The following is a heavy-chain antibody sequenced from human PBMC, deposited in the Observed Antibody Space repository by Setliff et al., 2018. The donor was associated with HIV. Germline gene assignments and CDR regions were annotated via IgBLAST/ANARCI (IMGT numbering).Heavy chain of an antibody. V-gene: IGHV3-11*06. D-gene: IGHD3-10*01. CDR1: GGSFSGYY. CDR3: ASVLRYYGSGSYPFGY. CDR2: IGSLGDK. J-gene: IGHJ4*02. Sequence: LSLTCAVYGGSFSGYYWSWIRQPPGKGLEWISYIGSLGDKEYADSVKGRFTISRDNAKNSLYLQMNSLRAEDTAVYYCASVLRYYGSGSYPFGYWGQGTLVTVSS.